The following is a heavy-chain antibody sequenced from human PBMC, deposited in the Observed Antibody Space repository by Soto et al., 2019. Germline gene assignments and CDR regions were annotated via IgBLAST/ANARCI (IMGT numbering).Heavy chain of an antibody. CDR3: ARQGYYDYIWGSYRTGDYFDY. Sequence: QVQLVESGGGVVQPGRSLRLSCAASGFTFSSYGMHWVRQAPGKGLEWVAVIWYDGSNKYYADSVKGRFTISRDNSKNTLNLQMNSLRAEDTAVYYCARQGYYDYIWGSYRTGDYFDYWGQGTLVTVSS. D-gene: IGHD3-16*02. V-gene: IGHV3-33*01. CDR1: GFTFSSYG. CDR2: IWYDGSNK. J-gene: IGHJ4*02.